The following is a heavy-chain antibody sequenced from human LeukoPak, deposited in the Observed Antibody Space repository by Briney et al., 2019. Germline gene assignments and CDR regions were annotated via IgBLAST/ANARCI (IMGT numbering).Heavy chain of an antibody. CDR1: GYTFTSYG. V-gene: IGHV1-18*01. CDR3: ARRPFKAPPYLDY. CDR2: ISAYNGNT. Sequence: ASVKVSCKASGYTFTSYGISWVRQAPGQGLEWMGWISAYNGNTNYAQKLQGRVTMTTDTSTSTASMELRSLRSDDTAVYYCARRPFKAPPYLDYWGQGPLAPAPS. J-gene: IGHJ4*02.